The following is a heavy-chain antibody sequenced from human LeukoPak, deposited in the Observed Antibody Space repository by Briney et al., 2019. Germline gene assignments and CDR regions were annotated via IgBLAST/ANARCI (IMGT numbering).Heavy chain of an antibody. Sequence: GVSLRLSCAASGFTFSSYWMHWVRQDPGKGLVWVSHINTDGGSTTYGDPAKGRFTTSRDNAKNTLYLQMNSLRVEDTAVYYCARGTATTAGIDYWGQGTLVTVSS. J-gene: IGHJ4*02. CDR2: INTDGGST. CDR1: GFTFSSYW. D-gene: IGHD6-13*01. V-gene: IGHV3-74*01. CDR3: ARGTATTAGIDY.